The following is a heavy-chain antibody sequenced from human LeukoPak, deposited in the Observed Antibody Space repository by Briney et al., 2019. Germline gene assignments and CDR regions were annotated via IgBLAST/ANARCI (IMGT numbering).Heavy chain of an antibody. CDR1: GYTFTSYG. V-gene: IGHV1-18*01. CDR2: ISAYNGNT. J-gene: IGHJ4*02. Sequence: ASVKVSCKASGYTFTSYGISWVRQAPGQGLEWMGWISAYNGNTNYAQKHQGRVTMTTDTSTSTAYMELRSLRSDDTAVYYCARDRPYVYVWGSYHVGDYWGQGTLVTVSS. CDR3: ARDRPYVYVWGSYHVGDY. D-gene: IGHD3-16*02.